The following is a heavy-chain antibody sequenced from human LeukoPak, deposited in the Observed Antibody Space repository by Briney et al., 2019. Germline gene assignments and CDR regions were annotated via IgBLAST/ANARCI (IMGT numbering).Heavy chain of an antibody. V-gene: IGHV3-30-3*01. CDR1: GFTFSSYA. CDR3: AREGCSSTSCYLLYYYYGMDV. J-gene: IGHJ6*02. D-gene: IGHD2-2*01. Sequence: GGSLRLSCAASGFTFSSYAMHWVRQAPGKGLEWVAVISYDGSNKYYADSVKGRFTISRDNSKNTLYLQMNSLRAEDTAVYYCAREGCSSTSCYLLYYYYGMDVWGQGTTVTVSS. CDR2: ISYDGSNK.